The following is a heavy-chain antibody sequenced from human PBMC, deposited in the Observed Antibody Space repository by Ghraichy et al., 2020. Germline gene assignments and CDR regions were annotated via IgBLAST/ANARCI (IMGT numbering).Heavy chain of an antibody. CDR3: ARDVWGFDL. V-gene: IGHV6-1*01. J-gene: IGHJ4*02. CDR2: TYYRSQWYD. D-gene: IGHD7-27*01. CDR1: GDSVSRNTAA. Sequence: SQTLSLTCAISGDSVSRNTAAWNWIRQSPSGGLEWLGRTYYRSQWYDDYAESVKGRITVKPDTSKNHFPLQLNSVTPEDTAVYYCARDVWGFDLWGQGILVTVSS.